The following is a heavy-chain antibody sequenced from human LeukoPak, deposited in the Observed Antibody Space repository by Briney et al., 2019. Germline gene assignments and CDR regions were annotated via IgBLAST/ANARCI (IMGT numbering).Heavy chain of an antibody. CDR1: GFTFSSHW. J-gene: IGHJ4*02. V-gene: IGHV3-7*01. D-gene: IGHD4-17*01. Sequence: PGGSLRLSCAGSGFTFSSHWIGWVRQAPGKGLEWVAHINQDGSQKYYVDSVEGRFAISRDNAKNSLYLQMNSLRAEDTAVYYCAKKFRGTTVISGDYFDYWGREPWSPSPQ. CDR2: INQDGSQK. CDR3: AKKFRGTTVISGDYFDY.